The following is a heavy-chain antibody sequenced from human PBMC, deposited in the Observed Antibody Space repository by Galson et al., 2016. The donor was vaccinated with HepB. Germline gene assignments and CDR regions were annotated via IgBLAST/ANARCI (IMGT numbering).Heavy chain of an antibody. CDR1: GGSISTYY. J-gene: IGHJ3*02. V-gene: IGHV4-59*01. CDR2: SYYSGST. D-gene: IGHD3-16*01. CDR3: ARVWSYAFDI. Sequence: LSLTCTVSGGSISTYYWSWIRQPPGKGLEWIGYSYYSGSTNNNPSLKSRVTISVDTSKNQFSLKLTTVTAADTAVYYCARVWSYAFDIWGQGTMVTVSS.